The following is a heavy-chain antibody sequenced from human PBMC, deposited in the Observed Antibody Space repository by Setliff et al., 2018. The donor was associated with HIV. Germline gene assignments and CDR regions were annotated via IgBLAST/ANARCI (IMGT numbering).Heavy chain of an antibody. Sequence: NPSETLSLTCAVSGGSISSTNWWSWVRQPPGKGLEWIGEIYHTGSTNYNPSLKSRVTISVDMSKNQFSLNLNSVTAADTAVYYCASVPVAGTTHDAFDIWGQGTMVTVSS. D-gene: IGHD6-19*01. CDR2: IYHTGST. CDR3: ASVPVAGTTHDAFDI. J-gene: IGHJ3*02. CDR1: GGSISSTNW. V-gene: IGHV4-4*02.